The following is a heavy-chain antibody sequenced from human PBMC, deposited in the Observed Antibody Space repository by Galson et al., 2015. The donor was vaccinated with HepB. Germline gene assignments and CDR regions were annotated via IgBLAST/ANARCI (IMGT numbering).Heavy chain of an antibody. V-gene: IGHV3-7*03. CDR1: GFTFSSYW. J-gene: IGHJ6*03. D-gene: IGHD5-12*01. CDR2: IKQDGSEK. Sequence: SLRLSCAASGFTFSSYWMSWVRQAPGKGLEWVANIKQDGSEKYYVDSVKGRFTISRDNAKNSLYLQMNSLRAEDTAVYYCARSLRWLRTNYYYYYMDVWGKGTTVTVSS. CDR3: ARSLRWLRTNYYYYYMDV.